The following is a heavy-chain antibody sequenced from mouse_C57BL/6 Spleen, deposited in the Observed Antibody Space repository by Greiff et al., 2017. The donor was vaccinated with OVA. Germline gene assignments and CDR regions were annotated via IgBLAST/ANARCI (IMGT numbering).Heavy chain of an antibody. V-gene: IGHV14-4*01. CDR1: GFNIKDDY. CDR3: TSRPYYFDY. CDR2: IDPENGDT. Sequence: VQLQQSGAELVRPGASVKLSCTASGFNIKDDYMHWVKQRPEQGLEWIGWIDPENGDTEYASKFQGKATITADTSSNTAYLQLSSLTSEDTAVYYCTSRPYYFDYWGQGTTLTVSS. J-gene: IGHJ2*01.